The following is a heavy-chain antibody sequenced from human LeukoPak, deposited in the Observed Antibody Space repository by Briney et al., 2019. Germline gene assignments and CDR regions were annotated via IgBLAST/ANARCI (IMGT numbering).Heavy chain of an antibody. CDR2: FDPEDGET. D-gene: IGHD4-17*01. Sequence: ASVKVPCKVSGYTLTELSMHWVRQAPGKGLEWMGGFDPEDGETIYAQKFQGRVTMTEDTSTDTAYMELSSLRSEDTAVYYCATGFSTVTSLDYWGQGTLVTVSS. J-gene: IGHJ4*02. V-gene: IGHV1-24*01. CDR1: GYTLTELS. CDR3: ATGFSTVTSLDY.